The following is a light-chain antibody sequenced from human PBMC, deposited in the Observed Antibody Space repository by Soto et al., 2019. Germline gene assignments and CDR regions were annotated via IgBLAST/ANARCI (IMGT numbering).Light chain of an antibody. Sequence: DIQMTQSPSSLSASVGDRVTLTCRASETISTFLNWYQHKPGRAPKLLIYAASRLQSGVPSRFSGSGSGTDFTLTINGLQPKDFASYYCQQSYSLSPITFGQGTRLEI. V-gene: IGKV1-39*01. CDR2: AAS. CDR3: QQSYSLSPIT. J-gene: IGKJ5*01. CDR1: ETISTF.